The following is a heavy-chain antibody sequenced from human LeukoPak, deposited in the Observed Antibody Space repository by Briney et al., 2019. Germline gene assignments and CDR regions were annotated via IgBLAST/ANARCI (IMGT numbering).Heavy chain of an antibody. CDR1: GYTFSDYY. J-gene: IGHJ4*02. CDR2: INPNSGGT. Sequence: VSVKVSFKASGYTFSDYYMHWVRQAPGQGLEWMGWINPNSGGTNYAQKFQGRVTMTRDMSISTAYMEVSRLTSDDTAVYYCARATIADSSTYYIDYWGLGTLVTVSS. V-gene: IGHV1-2*02. D-gene: IGHD3-22*01. CDR3: ARATIADSSTYYIDY.